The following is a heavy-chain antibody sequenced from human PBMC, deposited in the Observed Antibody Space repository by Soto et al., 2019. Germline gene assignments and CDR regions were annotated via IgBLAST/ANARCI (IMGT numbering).Heavy chain of an antibody. Sequence: SETLSLTCTVSGGSISSGDYYWSWIRQHPGKGLEWIGYIYYSGSTYYNPSLKSRVTISVDTSKNQFSLKLSSVTAADTAVYYCARENDSSGYSNWFDPWGQGTLVTVS. CDR1: GGSISSGDYY. CDR2: IYYSGST. CDR3: ARENDSSGYSNWFDP. D-gene: IGHD3-22*01. J-gene: IGHJ5*02. V-gene: IGHV4-31*03.